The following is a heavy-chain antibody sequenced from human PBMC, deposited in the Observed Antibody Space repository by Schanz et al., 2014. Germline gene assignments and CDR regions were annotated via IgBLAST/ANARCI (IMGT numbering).Heavy chain of an antibody. Sequence: VRLVESGGGLVKPGGSLRLSCAASGFTFSSYSMSWVRQAPGKGLEWVAVISYEGNDKYYGDSVKGRFTISRDSPKNRLYLQMNSLRPEDSGVYYCARGVARERYSDWLELDYWGQGTLVTVSS. CDR3: ARGVARERYSDWLELDY. D-gene: IGHD3-9*01. V-gene: IGHV3-30*13. J-gene: IGHJ4*02. CDR2: ISYEGNDK. CDR1: GFTFSSYS.